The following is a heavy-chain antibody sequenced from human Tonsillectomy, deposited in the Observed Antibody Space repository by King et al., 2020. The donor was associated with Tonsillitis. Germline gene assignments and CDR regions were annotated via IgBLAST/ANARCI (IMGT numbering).Heavy chain of an antibody. V-gene: IGHV5-51*01. CDR3: AKPLGDVQGSVDY. D-gene: IGHD3-16*01. CDR2: IYPADSDT. J-gene: IGHJ4*02. CDR1: GYSFTSFW. Sequence: QLVQSGAEVKKPGESLKISCQGSGYSFTSFWIGWVRQMPGKGLEWMGIIYPADSDTRYSTSFQDQVTTTADKSTSTAYLQWGSLKASDTAMYYCAKPLGDVQGSVDYWGQGTLVPVSS.